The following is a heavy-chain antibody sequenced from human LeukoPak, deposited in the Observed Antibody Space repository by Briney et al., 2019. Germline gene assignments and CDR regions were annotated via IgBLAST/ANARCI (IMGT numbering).Heavy chain of an antibody. CDR2: ITGRSSSI. CDR1: GFTFDTYS. J-gene: IGHJ5*02. D-gene: IGHD4-11*01. Sequence: GGSLRLSCAASGFTFDTYSMNWVRQAPGKGLEWVSSITGRSSSIYYTDSVKGRFTISRDNSKNSLYLQMNSLRVEDTAVYYCARGDNNFDWFDPWGQGTLVTVSS. V-gene: IGHV3-21*01. CDR3: ARGDNNFDWFDP.